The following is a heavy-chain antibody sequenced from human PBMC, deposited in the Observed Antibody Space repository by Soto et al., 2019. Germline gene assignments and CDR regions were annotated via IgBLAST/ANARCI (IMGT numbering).Heavy chain of an antibody. CDR2: IMPIFRTA. V-gene: IGHV1-69*12. CDR3: ARDQDRPQLGGNYYYIMDV. CDR1: GGTFSTAA. D-gene: IGHD3-3*02. J-gene: IGHJ6*02. Sequence: QVQVEQSGAEVKKPGSSVKVSCKASGGTFSTAAISWVRQAPGQGLEWMGGIMPIFRTADYAQKFQGRVTITADESTSTAYLELRSLSSEETAIYYCARDQDRPQLGGNYYYIMDVWGQGTTVTGSS.